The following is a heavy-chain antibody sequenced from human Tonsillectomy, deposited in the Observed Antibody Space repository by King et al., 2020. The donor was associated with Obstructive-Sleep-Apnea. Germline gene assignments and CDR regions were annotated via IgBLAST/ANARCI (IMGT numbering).Heavy chain of an antibody. CDR1: GFTFSSYA. CDR2: ISGRGGST. CDR3: AKGSVTMIVVARTLDY. D-gene: IGHD3-22*01. Sequence: VQLVESGGGLVQPGGSLRLSCAASGFTFSSYAMSWVSQAPGKGLEWVVAISGRGGSTNDADSVKGRFTISRDNSKNTRYLQMNSLRAEDTAVYYCAKGSVTMIVVARTLDYWGQGTLVTVSS. J-gene: IGHJ4*02. V-gene: IGHV3-23*04.